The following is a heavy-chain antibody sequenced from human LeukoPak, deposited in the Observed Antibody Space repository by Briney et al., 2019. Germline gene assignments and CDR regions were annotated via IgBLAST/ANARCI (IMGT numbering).Heavy chain of an antibody. CDR1: GFSFSSYT. V-gene: IGHV3-30*04. J-gene: IGHJ4*02. CDR3: ARSSFFGVVPFDY. Sequence: GGSLRLSCAASGFSFSSYTMNWVRQAPGKGLEWVALISYDAISKYSADSVEGRFTISRDDSKNTLYLQMSSLRPEDTAVYYCARSSFFGVVPFDYWGQGTLVTVSS. CDR2: ISYDAISK. D-gene: IGHD3-3*01.